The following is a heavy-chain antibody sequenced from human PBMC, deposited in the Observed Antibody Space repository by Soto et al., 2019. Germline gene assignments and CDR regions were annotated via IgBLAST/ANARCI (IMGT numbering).Heavy chain of an antibody. CDR3: ARDQTVVVPAAMKNYYYYGMDV. CDR1: GFTFSSYS. V-gene: IGHV3-48*02. CDR2: ISSSSSTI. J-gene: IGHJ6*02. D-gene: IGHD2-2*01. Sequence: GGSLRLSCAASGFTFSSYSMNWVRQAPGKGLEWVSYISSSSSTIYYADSVKGRFTISRDNAENSLYLQMNSLRDEDTAVYYCARDQTVVVPAAMKNYYYYGMDVWGQGTTVTVSS.